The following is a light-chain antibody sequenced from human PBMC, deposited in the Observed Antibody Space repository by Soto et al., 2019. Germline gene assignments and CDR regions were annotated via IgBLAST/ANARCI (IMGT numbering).Light chain of an antibody. Sequence: EIVLTQSPDTLSLSRLEIATLSCRASQTVRDNYLAWYQQKPGQAPRLLIYDASNRATGIPARFSGSGSGTDFTLTIDNLEPEDFAVYYCQQRSNWPPITFGQGTRLEIK. CDR1: QTVRDNY. CDR2: DAS. V-gene: IGKV3-11*01. CDR3: QQRSNWPPIT. J-gene: IGKJ5*01.